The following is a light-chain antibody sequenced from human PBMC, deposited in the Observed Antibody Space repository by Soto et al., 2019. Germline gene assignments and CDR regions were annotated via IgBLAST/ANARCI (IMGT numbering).Light chain of an antibody. V-gene: IGLV4-60*02. CDR2: LEGSGSY. CDR1: SGHSSYI. J-gene: IGLJ2*01. Sequence: QTVVTQSSSASASLGSSVKLTCTLSSGHSSYIIAWHQQQPGKAPRYLMKLEGSGSYNKGSGFPDRFSGSSSGADRYLTISNLQFEDEADYYCETWDINTQVFGGGTKLTVL. CDR3: ETWDINTQV.